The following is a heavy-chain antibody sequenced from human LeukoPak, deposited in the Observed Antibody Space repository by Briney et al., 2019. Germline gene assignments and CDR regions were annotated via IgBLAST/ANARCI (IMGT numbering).Heavy chain of an antibody. CDR1: GGSISSSSYY. D-gene: IGHD6-19*01. J-gene: IGHJ4*02. V-gene: IGHV4-39*07. CDR2: IYYSGST. Sequence: PSETLSLTCTVSGGSISSSSYYWGWIRQPPGKGLEWIGSIYYSGSTYYNLSLKSRVTISVDTSKNQFSLKLSSVTAADTAVYYCARVGRYSSGWYNDYWGQGTLVTVSS. CDR3: ARVGRYSSGWYNDY.